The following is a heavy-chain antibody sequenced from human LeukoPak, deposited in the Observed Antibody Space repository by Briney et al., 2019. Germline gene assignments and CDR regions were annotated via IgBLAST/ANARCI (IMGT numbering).Heavy chain of an antibody. CDR2: IYYRGST. J-gene: IGHJ4*02. CDR3: ARVTGYMIEDYFDY. D-gene: IGHD3-9*01. Sequence: KAWETLSLVCTVYVRSMSSSYWSWVRQPPGRGLGWDGYIYYRGSTNYNPSLKSRVTISVDTSKTQFSLKLSSVTAADTAVYYCARVTGYMIEDYFDYWGQGTLVTVSS. CDR1: VRSMSSSY. V-gene: IGHV4-59*01.